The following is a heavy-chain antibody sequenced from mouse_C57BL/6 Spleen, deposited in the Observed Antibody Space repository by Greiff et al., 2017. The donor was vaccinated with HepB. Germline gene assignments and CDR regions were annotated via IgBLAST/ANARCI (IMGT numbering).Heavy chain of an antibody. CDR3: ARNRVTTDWYFDV. J-gene: IGHJ1*03. D-gene: IGHD1-1*01. Sequence: VKLMESGPGLVQPSQSLSITCTVSGFSLTSYGVHWVRQSPGKGLEWLGVIWSGGSTDYNAAFISRLSISKDNSKSQVFFKMNSLQADDTAIYYCARNRVTTDWYFDVWGTGTTVTVSS. CDR1: GFSLTSYG. CDR2: IWSGGST. V-gene: IGHV2-2*01.